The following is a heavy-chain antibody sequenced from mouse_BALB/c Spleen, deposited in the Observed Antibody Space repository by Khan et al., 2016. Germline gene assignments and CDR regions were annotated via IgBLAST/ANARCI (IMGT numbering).Heavy chain of an antibody. V-gene: IGHV1S136*01. CDR3: ARGDF. CDR2: VNPYTDGT. CDR1: GYTFTPYI. J-gene: IGHJ2*01. Sequence: VQLKQSGPVLVKPGTSVKMSCKASGYTFTPYIIHWAKQKPGQGLEWIGYVNPYTDGTQYNEKFKHKATLTSDKSSSTAYMDLSSLTSDDSAVYYCARGDFWGQGTPLTLSS.